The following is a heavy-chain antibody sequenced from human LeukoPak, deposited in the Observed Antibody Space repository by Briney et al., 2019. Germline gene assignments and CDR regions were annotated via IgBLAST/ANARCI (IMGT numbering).Heavy chain of an antibody. CDR3: ARDTSGSYLNYFDY. J-gene: IGHJ4*02. CDR1: GFTFSSYW. Sequence: AGGSLRLSCAASGFTFSSYWMSWVRQAPGKGLEWVANIKQDGSEKYYVDSVKGRFTISRDNAKNSLYLQMNSLRAEDTAVYYCARDTSGSYLNYFDYWGQGTLVTVSS. D-gene: IGHD1-26*01. V-gene: IGHV3-7*01. CDR2: IKQDGSEK.